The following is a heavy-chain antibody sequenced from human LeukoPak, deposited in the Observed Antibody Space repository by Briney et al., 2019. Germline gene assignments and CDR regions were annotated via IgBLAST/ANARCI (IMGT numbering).Heavy chain of an antibody. J-gene: IGHJ4*02. D-gene: IGHD6-19*01. Sequence: PGGSLRLSCAASGFTFSSYAMSWVRQAPGKGLEWVSTISDSDGSTYYADSVEGRFTISRDNSKNTLYLQMNSLRAEDTAVYYCAKARFRLAVAGTDYWSQGTLVTVSS. CDR2: ISDSDGST. CDR1: GFTFSSYA. CDR3: AKARFRLAVAGTDY. V-gene: IGHV3-23*01.